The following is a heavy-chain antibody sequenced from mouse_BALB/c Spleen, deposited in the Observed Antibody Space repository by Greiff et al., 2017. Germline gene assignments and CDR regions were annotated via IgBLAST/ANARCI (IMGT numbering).Heavy chain of an antibody. V-gene: IGHV1S29*02. CDR3: ARFYDGYYADY. CDR2: IYPYNGGT. CDR1: GYTFTDYN. D-gene: IGHD2-3*01. Sequence: EVKLVESGPELVKPGTSVKISCKASGYTFTDYNMHWVKQSHGKSLEWIGYIYPYNGGTGYNQKFKSKATLTVDNSSSTAYMELRSLTSEDSAVYYCARFYDGYYADYWGQGTTLTVSS. J-gene: IGHJ2*01.